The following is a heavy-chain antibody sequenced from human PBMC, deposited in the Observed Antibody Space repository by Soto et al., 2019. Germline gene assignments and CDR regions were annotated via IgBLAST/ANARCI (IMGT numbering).Heavy chain of an antibody. J-gene: IGHJ4*02. CDR2: IWYDGSNK. Sequence: QVQLVESGGGVVQPGRSLRLSCAASGFTFSSYGMHWVRQAPGKGLEWVAVIWYDGSNKYYADYVKGRFTISRDNSKNTLYLQMNSLRAEDTAVYYCARDRGTMIVVYYFDYWGQGTLVTVSS. CDR1: GFTFSSYG. CDR3: ARDRGTMIVVYYFDY. D-gene: IGHD3-22*01. V-gene: IGHV3-33*01.